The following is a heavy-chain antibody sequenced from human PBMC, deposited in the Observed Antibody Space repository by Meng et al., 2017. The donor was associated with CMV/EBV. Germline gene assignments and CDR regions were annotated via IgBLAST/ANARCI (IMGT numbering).Heavy chain of an antibody. CDR3: ARTDCSSTSCPKYYFDY. CDR2: INWNGGST. CDR1: GFTFDDYG. V-gene: IGHV3-20*04. J-gene: IGHJ4*02. D-gene: IGHD2-2*01. Sequence: GESLKISCAASGFTFDDYGMSWVRQAPGKGLEWVSGINWNGGSTGYADSVKGRFTISRDNAKNSLYLQMNSLRAEDTALYYCARTDCSSTSCPKYYFDYWGQGTRVTVSS.